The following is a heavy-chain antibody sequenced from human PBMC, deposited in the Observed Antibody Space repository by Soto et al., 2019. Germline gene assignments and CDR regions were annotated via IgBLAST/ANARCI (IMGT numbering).Heavy chain of an antibody. D-gene: IGHD2-2*01. CDR1: GFSLSSIGVG. V-gene: IGHV2-5*02. CDR2: LYWEDDK. CDR3: AHTIVVVPTAHVAFDV. Sequence: QITLKESGPTLVKPTQTLTLTCTFSGFSLSSIGVGVGWIRQPPGKALEWLGILYWEDDKHYSPSLKSRISIAKDTSKDQVVLTLTNMDPVDTATYYCAHTIVVVPTAHVAFDVWGQGTMVTVSS. J-gene: IGHJ3*01.